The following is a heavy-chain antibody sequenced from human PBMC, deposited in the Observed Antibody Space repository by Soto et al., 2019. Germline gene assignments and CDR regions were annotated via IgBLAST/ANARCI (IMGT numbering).Heavy chain of an antibody. CDR3: ARDGGYSSDY. CDR2: ISAYNGNT. CDR1: GYTFTSYG. Sequence: QVQLVQSGAEVKKPGASVKVSCKASGYTFTSYGISWVRQAPGQGLEWMGWISAYNGNTNYEQKLQGRANTTTDTTTSTADMELRSLRSDDTAVYSCARDGGYSSDYWGQGTLVTVSS. V-gene: IGHV1-18*01. J-gene: IGHJ4*02. D-gene: IGHD3-10*01.